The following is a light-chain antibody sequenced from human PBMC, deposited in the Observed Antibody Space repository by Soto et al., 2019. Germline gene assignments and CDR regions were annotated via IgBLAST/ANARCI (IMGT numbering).Light chain of an antibody. J-gene: IGLJ1*01. V-gene: IGLV1-51*01. Sequence: QSVLTQPPSVSAAPGQKVTISCSGSSSNIGGNSVSWYQPLSGTAPKLLIYDDNKRPSGIPDRFSGSKSVTSATLGITGFQTGDEADYYCGSWDSSLSAYVFGTGTKVTVL. CDR1: SSNIGGNS. CDR3: GSWDSSLSAYV. CDR2: DDN.